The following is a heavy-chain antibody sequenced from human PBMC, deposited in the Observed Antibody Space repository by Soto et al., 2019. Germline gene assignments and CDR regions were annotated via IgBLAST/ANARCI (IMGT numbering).Heavy chain of an antibody. D-gene: IGHD3-22*01. Sequence: EVQLVESGGSLVKPGESLRLSCATSGFSFSHTWMNWVRQAPGKGLEWVGRIKQKDDGGTPDYAAPVKGRFTISRDGSKNTLSLQRNSLQAAVTSVYDCTTDVYKDLSGFGPQTFDHWRLGTLVTVCS. J-gene: IGHJ4*02. CDR2: IKQKDDGGTP. V-gene: IGHV3-15*07. CDR3: TTDVYKDLSGFGPQTFDH. CDR1: GFSFSHTW.